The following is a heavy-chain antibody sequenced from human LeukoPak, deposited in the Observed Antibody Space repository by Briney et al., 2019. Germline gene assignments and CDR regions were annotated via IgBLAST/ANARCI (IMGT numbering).Heavy chain of an antibody. J-gene: IGHJ4*02. Sequence: ASVKVSCKASGYTFTGYYMHWMRQAPGQGPEWMGWINPNSGGTSYAHKFQGRVTMTRDTSISTAYMELSRLRSDDTAVYYCARAKVIVPDYWGQGTLVTVSS. CDR3: ARAKVIVPDY. CDR1: GYTFTGYY. V-gene: IGHV1-2*07. CDR2: INPNSGGT. D-gene: IGHD5-18*01.